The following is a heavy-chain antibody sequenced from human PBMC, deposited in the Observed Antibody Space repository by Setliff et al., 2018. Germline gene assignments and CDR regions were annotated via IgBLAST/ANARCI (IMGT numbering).Heavy chain of an antibody. CDR2: VYPGDSGT. Sequence: GESLKISCEASGYSFPSYWIGWVRQMPGKGLEWMGSVYPGDSGTRYSPSFQGQVTISADKSINTAYLHWSSMKASDTAIDYCTRHEDRNKCTSSSCYRENDAFDVWGQGAMVTVSS. J-gene: IGHJ3*01. D-gene: IGHD2-2*01. V-gene: IGHV5-51*01. CDR3: TRHEDRNKCTSSSCYRENDAFDV. CDR1: GYSFPSYW.